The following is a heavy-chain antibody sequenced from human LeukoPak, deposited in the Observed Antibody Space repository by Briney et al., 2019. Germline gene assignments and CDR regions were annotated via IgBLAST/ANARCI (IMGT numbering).Heavy chain of an antibody. CDR1: GFTFSSYE. CDR2: ISTSGSTL. V-gene: IGHV3-48*03. J-gene: IGHJ6*02. CDR3: ARTFPGYCSSTTCYFLYGMDV. Sequence: QAGGSLRLSCVASGFTFSSYEMNWVRQAPGKGLEWVSYISTSGSTLYYADSVKGRFTISRDNAKNSLYLQMNSLRAEDTSVYYCARTFPGYCSSTTCYFLYGMDVWGQGTTVTVSS. D-gene: IGHD2-2*01.